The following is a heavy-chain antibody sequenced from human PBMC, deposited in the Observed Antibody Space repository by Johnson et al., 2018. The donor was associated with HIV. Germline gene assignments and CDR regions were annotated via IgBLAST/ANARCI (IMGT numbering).Heavy chain of an antibody. D-gene: IGHD3-22*01. Sequence: QVQLVESGGGLVKPGGSLRLSCAASGFIFSDYYMSWIRQAPGKGLEWVAVMSFDGNNRYYADSVKGRFTISRDNSKNTLYLQMNSLRAEDTAVYYCARGGARSSGYYSAFDIWGQGTMVTVSS. J-gene: IGHJ3*02. CDR1: GFIFSDYY. V-gene: IGHV3-30-3*01. CDR2: MSFDGNNR. CDR3: ARGGARSSGYYSAFDI.